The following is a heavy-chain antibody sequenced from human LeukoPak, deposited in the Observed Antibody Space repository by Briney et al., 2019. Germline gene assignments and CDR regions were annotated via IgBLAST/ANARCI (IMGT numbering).Heavy chain of an antibody. V-gene: IGHV3-43D*03. CDR3: AKDKGGYYDSSGYYPDYYFDY. CDR1: GFTFDDYA. J-gene: IGHJ4*02. Sequence: PGGSLRLSCAASGFTFDDYAMHWVRQAPGKGLEWVSLISWDGGSTYYADSVKGRFTISRDNSKNSLYLQMNSLRAEDTALYYCAKDKGGYYDSSGYYPDYYFDYWGQGTLVTVSS. D-gene: IGHD3-22*01. CDR2: ISWDGGST.